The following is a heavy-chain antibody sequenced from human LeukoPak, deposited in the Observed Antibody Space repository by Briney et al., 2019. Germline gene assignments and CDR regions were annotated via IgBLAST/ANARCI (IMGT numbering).Heavy chain of an antibody. CDR1: NYTFTSYG. J-gene: IGHJ4*02. CDR3: ARAIATLGPFDY. CDR2: ISAYNGNT. V-gene: IGHV1-18*01. D-gene: IGHD3/OR15-3a*01. Sequence: ASVKVSCKASNYTFTSYGISWVRQAPGQGLEWMGWISAYNGNTNFAQNLQGRVTMTTDTSTTTAYMELRSLRSDDTAVYFCARAIATLGPFDYWGQGTLVTVSS.